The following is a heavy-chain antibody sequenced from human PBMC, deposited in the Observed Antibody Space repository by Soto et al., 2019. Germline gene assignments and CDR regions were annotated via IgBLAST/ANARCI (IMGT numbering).Heavy chain of an antibody. Sequence: EVQLLESGGGLVQPGGSLRLSCALSGFTFSTYDMSYAMRWVRQAPGKGLELVLTLSDSTYYADSVKGLFTISTHNSKNTLMLQMNSLRAEDTVVYYCAGSLGPGSHYFDYWGQGTLVTVST. J-gene: IGHJ4*02. V-gene: IGHV3-23*01. D-gene: IGHD3-10*01. CDR3: AGSLGPGSHYFDY. CDR2: LSDST. CDR1: GFTFSTYDMSYA.